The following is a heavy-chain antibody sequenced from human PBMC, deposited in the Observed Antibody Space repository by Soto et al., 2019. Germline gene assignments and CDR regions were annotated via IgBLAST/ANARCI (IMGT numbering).Heavy chain of an antibody. CDR2: TYYRSKWYN. CDR1: GDSVSSNSAA. CDR3: ARGMMYRGGQWLVPYGMDV. D-gene: IGHD6-19*01. V-gene: IGHV6-1*01. J-gene: IGHJ6*02. Sequence: SQTLSLTCAISGDSVSSNSAAWNWIRQSPSRGLEWLGRTYYRSKWYNDYAVSVKSRITINPDTSKNQFSLQLNSVTPEDTAVYYCARGMMYRGGQWLVPYGMDVWGQGTTVTVSS.